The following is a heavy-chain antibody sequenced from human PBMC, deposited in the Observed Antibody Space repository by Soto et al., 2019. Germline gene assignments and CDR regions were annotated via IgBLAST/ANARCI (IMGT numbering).Heavy chain of an antibody. V-gene: IGHV1-18*01. CDR1: GYTFTSYG. J-gene: IGHJ4*02. D-gene: IGHD3-22*01. CDR2: ISAYNGNT. CDR3: ARGRVMNYDSSGYYARFIDY. Sequence: QVQLVQSGAEVKKPGASVKVSCKASGYTFTSYGISWVRHAPGQGLEWMGWISAYNGNTNYAQKLQGRVTMTTDTSTSTAYMELRSLRSDDTAVYYCARGRVMNYDSSGYYARFIDYWGQGTLVTVSS.